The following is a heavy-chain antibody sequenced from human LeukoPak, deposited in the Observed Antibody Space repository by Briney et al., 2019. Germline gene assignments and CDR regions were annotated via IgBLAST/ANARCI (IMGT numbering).Heavy chain of an antibody. D-gene: IGHD2-2*01. V-gene: IGHV4-34*01. CDR2: INHRGST. J-gene: IGHJ4*02. CDR3: ARQGCSSTSCYFDY. Sequence: SETLSLTCAVYGGSFSGHYWSWIRQPPGKGLEWIGEINHRGSTNYNPSLKSRVTISVDTSKNQFSLKLSSVTAADTAVYYCARQGCSSTSCYFDYWGQGTLVTVSP. CDR1: GGSFSGHY.